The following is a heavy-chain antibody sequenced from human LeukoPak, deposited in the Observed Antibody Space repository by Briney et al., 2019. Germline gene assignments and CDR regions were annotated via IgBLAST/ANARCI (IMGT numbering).Heavy chain of an antibody. J-gene: IGHJ4*02. V-gene: IGHV3-21*01. D-gene: IGHD6-13*01. Sequence: EGSLRLSCAASGFTFSSYSMNWVRQAPGKGLEWVSSISSSSSYIYYADSVKGRFTISRDNAKNSLYLQMNSLRAEDTAVYYCARLGIAAAVYDYWGQGTLVTVSS. CDR1: GFTFSSYS. CDR3: ARLGIAAAVYDY. CDR2: ISSSSSYI.